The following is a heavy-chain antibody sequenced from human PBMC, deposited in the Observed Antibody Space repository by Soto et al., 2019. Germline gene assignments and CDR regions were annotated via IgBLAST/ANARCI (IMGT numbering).Heavy chain of an antibody. J-gene: IGHJ6*02. D-gene: IGHD3-16*01. CDR3: AMVDVYVTPSPQDV. CDR1: GYTFTRYG. Sequence: QVQLVQSGAEVKNPGASVKVSCKASGYTFTRYGIGWARQAPGQGLEWMGWINTYNGNTNYAQNVQGRGTLTTDTSTSTAYMELRSLRSNDTAIYDCAMVDVYVTPSPQDVWGQGTTVIVSS. CDR2: INTYNGNT. V-gene: IGHV1-18*01.